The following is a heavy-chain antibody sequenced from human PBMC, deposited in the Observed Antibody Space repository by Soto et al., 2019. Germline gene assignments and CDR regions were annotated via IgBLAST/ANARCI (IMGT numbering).Heavy chain of an antibody. CDR3: ARGNVDTAMADNWFDP. J-gene: IGHJ5*02. CDR1: GYTFTSYG. D-gene: IGHD5-18*01. Sequence: GASVKVSCKASGYTFTSYGISWVRQAPGQGLEWMGWISAYNGNTNYAQKLQGRVTMTTDTSTSTAYMELRSLRSDDTAVYYCARGNVDTAMADNWFDPWGQGTLVTVSS. CDR2: ISAYNGNT. V-gene: IGHV1-18*01.